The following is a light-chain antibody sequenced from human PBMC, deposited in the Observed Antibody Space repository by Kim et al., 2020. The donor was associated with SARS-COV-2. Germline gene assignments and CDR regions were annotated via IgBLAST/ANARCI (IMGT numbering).Light chain of an antibody. Sequence: SVSPGDRAPLSCRASQSVNTFVAWYRQNPGQAPRLLIFDASTRATGIPARFSGSGSGTDFTLTISSLEPEDFAVYYCQQRNNWLTFGGGTKVDIK. J-gene: IGKJ4*01. CDR2: DAS. CDR3: QQRNNWLT. CDR1: QSVNTF. V-gene: IGKV3-11*01.